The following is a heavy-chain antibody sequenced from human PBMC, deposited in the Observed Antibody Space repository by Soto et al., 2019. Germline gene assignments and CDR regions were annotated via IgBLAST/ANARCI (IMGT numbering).Heavy chain of an antibody. Sequence: QVQLVESGGGVVQPGRSLRLSCAASGFTFSSYGMHWVRQAPGKGLEWVAVISYDGSNKYYADSVKGRFTISRDNSKNTLYLQMNSLRAEDTAVYYCAKLRGGSSSGRDFDYWGQGTLVTVSS. CDR3: AKLRGGSSSGRDFDY. J-gene: IGHJ4*02. D-gene: IGHD6-19*01. CDR2: ISYDGSNK. CDR1: GFTFSSYG. V-gene: IGHV3-30*18.